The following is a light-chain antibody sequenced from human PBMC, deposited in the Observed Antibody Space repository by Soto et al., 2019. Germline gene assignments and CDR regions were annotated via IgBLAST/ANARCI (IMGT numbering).Light chain of an antibody. CDR1: QNIDMY. Sequence: DIHITQSPTSLSSYFFDTVTITCRASQNIDMYLNWYQQKPGKAPKLLVYDASSLESGVPSRFSGSGSGTEFTLTISSLQPDDFATYYCQQYNIYPWTFGQGTKVDIK. CDR3: QQYNIYPWT. J-gene: IGKJ1*01. V-gene: IGKV1-5*01. CDR2: DAS.